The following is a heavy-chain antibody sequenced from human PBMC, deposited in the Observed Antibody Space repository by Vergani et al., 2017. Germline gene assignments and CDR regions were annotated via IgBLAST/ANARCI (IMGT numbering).Heavy chain of an antibody. Sequence: QGQLAQSRAEVKKPGSSVKVSCKASGGTFSSNSISWVRQAPGQGLEWMGSIIPIFGTTSYAQKFQGRVTILADESTSTAYMELSSLRSEDTAVYYCARSSGYYSYYFDFWGQGTLVTVSS. CDR1: GGTFSSNS. V-gene: IGHV1-69*13. J-gene: IGHJ4*02. D-gene: IGHD3-22*01. CDR3: ARSSGYYSYYFDF. CDR2: IIPIFGTT.